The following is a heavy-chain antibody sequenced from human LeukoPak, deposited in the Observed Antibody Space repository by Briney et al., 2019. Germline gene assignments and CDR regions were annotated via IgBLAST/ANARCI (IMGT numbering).Heavy chain of an antibody. CDR3: ARVGGYYDFWSGYYGGNYFDY. V-gene: IGHV3-7*01. D-gene: IGHD3-3*01. CDR1: GLTFSSYW. CDR2: IKQDGSEK. J-gene: IGHJ4*02. Sequence: GGSLRLSCAASGLTFSSYWMSWVRQAPGKGLKWVANIKQDGSEKYYVDSVKGRFTISRDNAKNSLYLQMNSLRAEDTAVYYCARVGGYYDFWSGYYGGNYFDYWGQGTLVTVSS.